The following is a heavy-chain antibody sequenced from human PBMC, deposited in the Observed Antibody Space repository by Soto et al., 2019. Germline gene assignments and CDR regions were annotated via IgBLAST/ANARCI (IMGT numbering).Heavy chain of an antibody. CDR3: ARDQTSDMTMPGG. Sequence: GGSLRLAIPAWEFPVTRNWVQWVRHTQGNGLVWVSHINTDGTNTIYSDYVKGRVTISRDKSKSSMYLQMESLRAEDTAVFDCARDQTSDMTMPGGRGQGGLVTVSS. CDR1: EFPVTRNW. CDR2: INTDGTNT. V-gene: IGHV3-74*01. D-gene: IGHD3-10*01. J-gene: IGHJ4*02.